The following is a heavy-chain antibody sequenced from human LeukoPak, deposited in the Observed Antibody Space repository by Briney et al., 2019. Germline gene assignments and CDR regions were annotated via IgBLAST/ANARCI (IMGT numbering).Heavy chain of an antibody. CDR1: DGSISSSSYY. J-gene: IGHJ6*02. Sequence: SETLSLTCTVSDGSISSSSYYWSWIRQPPGKGLEWIGYIYYSGSTNYNPSLKSRVTISVDTSKNQFSLKLSSVTAADTAVYYCAREGTFYYGSGSYHPYYGMDVWGQGTTVTVSS. V-gene: IGHV4-61*01. D-gene: IGHD3-10*01. CDR2: IYYSGST. CDR3: AREGTFYYGSGSYHPYYGMDV.